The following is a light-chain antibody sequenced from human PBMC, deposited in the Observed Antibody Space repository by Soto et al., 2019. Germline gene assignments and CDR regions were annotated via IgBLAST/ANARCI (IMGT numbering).Light chain of an antibody. CDR1: QSISSW. J-gene: IGKJ3*01. Sequence: DIQMTQSPSTLSASVGDRVTITCRASQSISSWLAWYQQKPGKAPKLLIYDASSLESGGPSRFSGSGSGTEFTLTISSRQPDDFATYYCQQYNSYLFTVGPGTKVDIK. V-gene: IGKV1-5*01. CDR2: DAS. CDR3: QQYNSYLFT.